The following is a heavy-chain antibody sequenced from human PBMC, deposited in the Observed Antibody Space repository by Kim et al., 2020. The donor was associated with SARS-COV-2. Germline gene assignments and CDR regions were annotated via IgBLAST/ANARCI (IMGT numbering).Heavy chain of an antibody. CDR1: GFTFSSYA. Sequence: GGSLRLSCAASGFTFSSYAMNWVRQAPGKGLEWVSVIYSGGTSTYYADSVKGRFTISRDNSKNTLYLQMNSLRAEDTAIYYCAKNIAAAGKRGDDYWGQGTLVTVSS. CDR3: AKNIAAAGKRGDDY. CDR2: IYSGGTST. D-gene: IGHD6-13*01. J-gene: IGHJ4*02. V-gene: IGHV3-23*03.